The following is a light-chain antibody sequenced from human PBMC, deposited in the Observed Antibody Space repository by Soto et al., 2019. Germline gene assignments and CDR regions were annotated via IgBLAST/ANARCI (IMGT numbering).Light chain of an antibody. V-gene: IGKV3-20*01. CDR2: GAS. Sequence: EIVLTQSPGTLSLSPGERATLSCRASQSVSSGYLAWYQQKPGQAPRLLIYGASSRATGIPDRFSGSGSGPDFTLTISRLEPEDFAVYYCQHHGGSPITFGQGTRLEIK. CDR3: QHHGGSPIT. CDR1: QSVSSGY. J-gene: IGKJ5*01.